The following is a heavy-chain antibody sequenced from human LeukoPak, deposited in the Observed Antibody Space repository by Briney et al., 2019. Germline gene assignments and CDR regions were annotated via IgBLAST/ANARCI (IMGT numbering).Heavy chain of an antibody. CDR1: GFTLTSGA. Sequence: PGGSLRLSCVASGFTLTSGAMNWVRQAPGKGLEWVSATVSRGTTQYADSVKGWFTVSRDTSKNTLYLQMNSLRADDTAVYYCAKCSTSAYTTGWCNWIDPWGQGTLVTVSS. CDR3: AKCSTSAYTTGWCNWIDP. J-gene: IGHJ5*02. CDR2: TVSRGTT. D-gene: IGHD6-19*01. V-gene: IGHV3-23*01.